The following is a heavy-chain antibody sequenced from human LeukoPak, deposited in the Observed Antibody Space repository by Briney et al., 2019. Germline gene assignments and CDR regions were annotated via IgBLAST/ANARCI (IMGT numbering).Heavy chain of an antibody. CDR3: ARDLWSPVDF. J-gene: IGHJ4*02. CDR2: ISSSSIYI. V-gene: IGHV3-21*01. D-gene: IGHD2-21*01. Sequence: GGSLRLSCAASGFTFSSYNMNWVRQAPGKGLECVSCISSSSIYIYYADSVKGRFTISRDNAKNSLYLHMNSLRAEDTAVYYCARDLWSPVDFWGQGTLVTVSS. CDR1: GFTFSSYN.